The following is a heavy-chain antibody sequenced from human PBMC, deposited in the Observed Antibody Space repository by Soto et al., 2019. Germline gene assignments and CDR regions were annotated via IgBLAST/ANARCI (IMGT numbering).Heavy chain of an antibody. D-gene: IGHD3-10*01. CDR1: GGSISSSSYY. CDR3: ARQAMVRGLTGWFDP. CDR2: IFISGST. J-gene: IGHJ5*02. Sequence: QLQLQESGPGLVKPSETLSLTCTVSGGSISSSSYYWGWIRQPPGKGLGWIGSIFISGSTYYNPSLKCRLTITVDTSKNPSSLKISSVTAADTALYYCARQAMVRGLTGWFDPWGQGTLVTVSS. V-gene: IGHV4-39*01.